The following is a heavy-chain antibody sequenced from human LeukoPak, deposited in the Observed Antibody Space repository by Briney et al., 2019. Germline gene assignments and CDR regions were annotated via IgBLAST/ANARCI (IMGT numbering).Heavy chain of an antibody. D-gene: IGHD6-25*01. V-gene: IGHV1-69*01. J-gene: IGHJ4*02. CDR2: IIPIFGTA. CDR1: GGTFSSYA. CDR3: ARVGITAATADY. Sequence: SVKVSCKASGGTFSSYAISWVRQAPGQGLEWMGGIIPIFGTANYAQKFQGRVTITADESTSTAYMELNSLRSEDTAVYFCARVGITAATADYWGQGTLVTVSS.